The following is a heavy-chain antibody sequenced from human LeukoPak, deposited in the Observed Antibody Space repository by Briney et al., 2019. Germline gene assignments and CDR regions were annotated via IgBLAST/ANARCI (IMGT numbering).Heavy chain of an antibody. CDR3: ARDISISWFYS. J-gene: IGHJ5*01. V-gene: IGHV4-39*07. Sequence: SETLSLTCTASGASISSDSNYWAWVRQPPGKGLQWIGSIYHTGSTFYNPSLMSRVSISIDSSKNQFSLKLSSVTVADTALYYCARDISISWFYSLGQGTLVSVSS. CDR2: IYHTGST. CDR1: GASISSDSNY. D-gene: IGHD3-3*02.